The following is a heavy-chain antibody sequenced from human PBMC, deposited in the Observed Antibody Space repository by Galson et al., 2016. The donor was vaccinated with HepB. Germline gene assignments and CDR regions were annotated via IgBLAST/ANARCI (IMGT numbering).Heavy chain of an antibody. CDR1: GSTFPAYF. CDR2: INPNVGST. Sequence: QSGADVKKPGASVKVSCKASGSTFPAYFIYWVRQAPGQGLEWMGFINPNVGSTTFAQKFQDRVTMTRDTSTSTVFMELSSLRSEDTAVYFCARGYLNYYYAFDVWGQGTTVTVSS. CDR3: ARGYLNYYYAFDV. V-gene: IGHV1-46*01. D-gene: IGHD3-9*01. J-gene: IGHJ6*02.